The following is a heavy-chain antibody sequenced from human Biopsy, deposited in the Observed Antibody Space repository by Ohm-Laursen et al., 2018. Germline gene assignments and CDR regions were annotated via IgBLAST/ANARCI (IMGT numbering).Heavy chain of an antibody. V-gene: IGHV4-59*08. Sequence: SDTLSLTWSLSGDSITRSYWSWIRQSPGKGLEWIGHVFDRGTTNYNPSVRSRVTMSEDTSKKQFSLKMTSVTAADTAIYYCAHGSGSYYKWDFWGRGTRVTVSS. J-gene: IGHJ2*01. CDR2: VFDRGTT. D-gene: IGHD3-10*01. CDR3: AHGSGSYYKWDF. CDR1: GDSITRSY.